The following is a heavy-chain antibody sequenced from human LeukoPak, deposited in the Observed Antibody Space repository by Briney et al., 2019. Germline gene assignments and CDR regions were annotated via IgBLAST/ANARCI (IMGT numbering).Heavy chain of an antibody. CDR3: AKDHYYGSGSYSDV. V-gene: IGHV3-23*01. Sequence: GGSLRLSCAASGFTFSSYGMSWVRQAPGKGLEWVSAISGSGGSTYYADSVKGRFTISRDNSKNTLYLQMNSLRAEDTAVYYCAKDHYYGSGSYSDVWGKGTTVTISS. CDR1: GFTFSSYG. CDR2: ISGSGGST. J-gene: IGHJ6*04. D-gene: IGHD3-10*01.